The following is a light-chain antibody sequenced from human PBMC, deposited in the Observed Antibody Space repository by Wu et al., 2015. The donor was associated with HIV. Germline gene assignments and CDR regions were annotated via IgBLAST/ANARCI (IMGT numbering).Light chain of an antibody. CDR1: QSVNTK. Sequence: EVVMTQFPATLSVSAGDRATLSCRASQSVNTKVAWYQQKPGQAPRLLVYGPSIRATGVPARFTGSGSGTDFTLTITSLQSEDFAVYYCQQYNNWQTFGQGTKVEIK. CDR2: GPS. V-gene: IGKV3-15*01. J-gene: IGKJ1*01. CDR3: QQYNNWQT.